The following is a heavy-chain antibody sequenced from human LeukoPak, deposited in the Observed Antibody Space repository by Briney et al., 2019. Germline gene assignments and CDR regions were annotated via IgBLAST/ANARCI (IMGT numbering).Heavy chain of an antibody. J-gene: IGHJ4*02. Sequence: ASVKVSCKASGYTFTGYYMHWVRQAPGQGLEWMGWINPNSGGTNYAQKFQGRVTMTRDTSISTAYMELSRLRSDDTAVYYCARYNYGSGSYYTVDYWGQGTLVTVSS. D-gene: IGHD3-10*01. CDR2: INPNSGGT. V-gene: IGHV1-2*02. CDR1: GYTFTGYY. CDR3: ARYNYGSGSYYTVDY.